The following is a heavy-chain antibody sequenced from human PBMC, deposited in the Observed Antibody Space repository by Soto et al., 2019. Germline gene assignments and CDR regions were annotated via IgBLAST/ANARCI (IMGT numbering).Heavy chain of an antibody. V-gene: IGHV4-31*03. CDR2: IYYSGST. Sequence: QVQLQESGPGLVKPSQTLSLTCTVSGGSISSGGYYWSWIRQHPGKGLEWIGYIYYSGSTYYNPSRKSRVTITVDTSKNKFSLKLSSVTAADTVVYYCARDGGNSGGGGAFDIWGQGTMVTVSS. D-gene: IGHD2-21*01. CDR1: GGSISSGGYY. J-gene: IGHJ3*02. CDR3: ARDGGNSGGGGAFDI.